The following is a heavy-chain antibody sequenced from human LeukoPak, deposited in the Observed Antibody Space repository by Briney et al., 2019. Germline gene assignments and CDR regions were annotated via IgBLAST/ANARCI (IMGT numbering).Heavy chain of an antibody. J-gene: IGHJ4*02. CDR2: INHSGST. CDR3: ARGMHYYDSSGYYRWAPLDY. V-gene: IGHV4-34*01. D-gene: IGHD3-22*01. Sequence: SETLSLTCAVYGGSFSGYYWSWIRQPPGKGLEWIGEINHSGSTNYNPSPKSRVTISVDTSKNQFSLKLSSVTAADTAVYYCARGMHYYDSSGYYRWAPLDYWGQGTLVTVSS. CDR1: GGSFSGYY.